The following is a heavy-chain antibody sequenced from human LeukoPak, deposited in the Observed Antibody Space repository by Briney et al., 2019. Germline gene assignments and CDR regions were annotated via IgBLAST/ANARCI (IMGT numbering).Heavy chain of an antibody. CDR1: GGSISSYY. CDR3: ARLRINGYYYYMDV. J-gene: IGHJ6*03. Sequence: SETLSLTCTVSGGSISSYYWSWIRQPPGKGLEWIGYIYYSGSTYYNPSLKSRVTISVDTSKNQFSLKLSSVTAADTAVYYCARLRINGYYYYMDVWGKGTTVTVSS. D-gene: IGHD3-10*01. CDR2: IYYSGST. V-gene: IGHV4-59*08.